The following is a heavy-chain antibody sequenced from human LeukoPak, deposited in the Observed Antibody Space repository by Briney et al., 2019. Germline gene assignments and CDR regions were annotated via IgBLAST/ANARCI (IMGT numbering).Heavy chain of an antibody. CDR1: GDSISGYY. Sequence: SETLSLTCAVSGDSISGYYWSWIRQPPGKGLEWIGCIYFSGSTNYSPSLKSRVSISVDMSENQFSLKLNSVTAADTAVYYRARYDGDYGSFSMDVWGKGTTVTVSS. CDR2: IYFSGST. J-gene: IGHJ6*03. D-gene: IGHD4-17*01. CDR3: ARYDGDYGSFSMDV. V-gene: IGHV4-59*13.